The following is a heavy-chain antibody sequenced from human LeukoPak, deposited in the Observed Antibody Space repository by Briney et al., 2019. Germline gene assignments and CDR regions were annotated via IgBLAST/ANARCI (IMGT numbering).Heavy chain of an antibody. CDR2: TYSGGTT. Sequence: PGGSLRLSCAASGFAVSSNYMAWVRQAPGKGLEWVSFTYSGGTTYYADSVKGRCTISRDNSNNTVYLQMSSLRVEDTAVYYCARARGYSGSYGYFDYWGQGTLVTVSS. CDR1: GFAVSSNY. J-gene: IGHJ4*02. V-gene: IGHV3-53*01. CDR3: ARARGYSGSYGYFDY. D-gene: IGHD1-26*01.